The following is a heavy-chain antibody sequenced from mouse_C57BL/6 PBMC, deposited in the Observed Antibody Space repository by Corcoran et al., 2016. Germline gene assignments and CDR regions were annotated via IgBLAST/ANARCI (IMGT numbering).Heavy chain of an antibody. CDR1: GYSITSGYY. Sequence: DVQLQESGPGLVKPSQSLSLTCSVTGYSITSGYYWNWIRQFPGNKLEWMGYISYDGSNNYNPSLKNRISITRDTSKNQFFLKLNSVTTEDTATYYCASYGRYYCDYWGQGTTLTVSS. CDR2: ISYDGSN. V-gene: IGHV3-6*01. CDR3: ASYGRYYCDY. D-gene: IGHD2-1*01. J-gene: IGHJ2*01.